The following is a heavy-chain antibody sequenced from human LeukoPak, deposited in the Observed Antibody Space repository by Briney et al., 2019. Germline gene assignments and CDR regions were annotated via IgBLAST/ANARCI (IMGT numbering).Heavy chain of an antibody. J-gene: IGHJ3*02. V-gene: IGHV1-18*01. D-gene: IGHD3-3*01. Sequence: ASVKVSCKASGYTFTRYGIRWVGQAPGQGGEGVGCISAYKGDTNYAQKLQGRVTITTHTSTSTAYMELRSLRSDDTAVYYCARGTWDGYYDFWTGTSGAFDIWGQGTMVTVS. CDR1: GYTFTRYG. CDR3: ARGTWDGYYDFWTGTSGAFDI. CDR2: ISAYKGDT.